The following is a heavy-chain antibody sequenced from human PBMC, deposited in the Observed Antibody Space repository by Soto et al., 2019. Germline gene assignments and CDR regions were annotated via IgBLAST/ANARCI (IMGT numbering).Heavy chain of an antibody. CDR2: NGTAGDT. CDR1: GFTFSIYD. Sequence: EVQLVESGGGLVQPGGSLRLSCAASGFTFSIYDMHCVRQAPGQGLEWVSANGTAGDTYYPASVKGRFTISREYAKNSLYLQMNSLRAGDTAGYYCASAGVVPFDYWGQGTLVNVSS. V-gene: IGHV3-13*04. CDR3: ASAGVVPFDY. J-gene: IGHJ4*02. D-gene: IGHD2-15*01.